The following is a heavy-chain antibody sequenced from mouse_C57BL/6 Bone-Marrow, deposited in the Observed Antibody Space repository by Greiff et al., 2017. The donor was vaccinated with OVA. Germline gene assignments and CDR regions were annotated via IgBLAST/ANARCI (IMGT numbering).Heavy chain of an antibody. CDR3: ASGGASPCAY. Sequence: EVQLQQSGPELVKPGASVKISCKASGYSFTGYYMNWVKQSPEKSLEWIGEINPSTGGTTYNQKVKAKATLTVDKSTSTAYLQLKSLTSEISSVNYCASGGASPCAYWGQGTLVTVSA. D-gene: IGHD1-1*02. V-gene: IGHV1-42*01. CDR2: INPSTGGT. CDR1: GYSFTGYY. J-gene: IGHJ3*01.